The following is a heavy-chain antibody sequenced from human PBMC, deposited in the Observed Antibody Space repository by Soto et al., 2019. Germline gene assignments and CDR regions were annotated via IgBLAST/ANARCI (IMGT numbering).Heavy chain of an antibody. CDR3: AKIAYYYILTGSRKYTWFDP. Sequence: EVQLLESGGGLVQPGGSLRLSCAASGFTFSSYAMSWVRQAPGKGLEWVSATSGSGGSTYYADSVKGRFTISRDNSKNTLYLQMNSLRAEDTAIYYCAKIAYYYILTGSRKYTWFDPWGQGTLVTVSS. J-gene: IGHJ5*02. V-gene: IGHV3-23*01. CDR1: GFTFSSYA. D-gene: IGHD3-9*01. CDR2: TSGSGGST.